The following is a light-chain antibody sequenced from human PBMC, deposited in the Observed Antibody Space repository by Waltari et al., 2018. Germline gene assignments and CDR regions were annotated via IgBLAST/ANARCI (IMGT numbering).Light chain of an antibody. J-gene: IGKJ4*01. CDR1: QSVSSY. CDR3: QQRSNWPLI. CDR2: DAS. V-gene: IGKV3-11*01. Sequence: EIVLTQSPATLSLSPGERATLSCRASQSVSSYLAWYQQKPGQAPRVLIYDASNRATGIPARFSGSGSGTDFTLTISSLEPEDFAVYYCQQRSNWPLIFGGGTKVEIK.